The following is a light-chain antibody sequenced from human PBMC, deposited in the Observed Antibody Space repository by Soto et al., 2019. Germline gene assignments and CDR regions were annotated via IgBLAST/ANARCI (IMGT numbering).Light chain of an antibody. Sequence: DIQMTQSPSSLSASVGDRVTMTCRASRSISRYLSWYQKKPGKAPNLLIYAASSLQSGVPSRFSGSGSGTDFTLTISRLQTEDFATYDCQQANSFTITFGQGTRVEIK. CDR3: QQANSFTIT. J-gene: IGKJ5*01. CDR1: RSISRY. V-gene: IGKV1-39*01. CDR2: AAS.